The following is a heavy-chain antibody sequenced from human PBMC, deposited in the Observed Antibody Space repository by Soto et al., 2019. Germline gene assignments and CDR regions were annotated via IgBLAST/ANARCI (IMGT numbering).Heavy chain of an antibody. CDR1: GYIFVNYG. CDR3: AMVDKYVPPTPQDL. Sequence: QVQLVQSGDEVRKPGSSVKVSCKASGYIFVNYGIAWVRQAPGQGLEWMGWISPYSGNTHYASKVQGRLTMTTDTPPGTAYVDLGRLTSDDTAVYYCAMVDKYVPPTPQDLRGQGTTVTVSS. CDR2: ISPYSGNT. V-gene: IGHV1-18*01. D-gene: IGHD5-12*01. J-gene: IGHJ6*02.